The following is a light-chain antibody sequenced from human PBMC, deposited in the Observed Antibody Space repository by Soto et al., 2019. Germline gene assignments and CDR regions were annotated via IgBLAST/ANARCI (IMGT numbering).Light chain of an antibody. CDR3: QQYGSFSPIT. CDR2: DAS. Sequence: DIQMTQSPYTLSASVGDRVTLTCRASRSISNWLAWYQQRPGIAPKLLIFDASILQSGVPSRFSGSGSGTEFTLSISRLQTDDFATYYCQQYGSFSPITFGGGTKVDIK. J-gene: IGKJ4*01. CDR1: RSISNW. V-gene: IGKV1-5*01.